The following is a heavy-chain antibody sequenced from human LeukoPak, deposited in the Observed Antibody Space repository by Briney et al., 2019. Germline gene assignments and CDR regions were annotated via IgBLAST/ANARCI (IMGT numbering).Heavy chain of an antibody. Sequence: GGSLRLSCAASGFTFSSYAMSWVRQAPGKGLEWVSAISGSGGSTYYADSVKGRFTISRDNSKNTLYPQMNSLRAEDTAVYYCAKDQYYYDSSGYTHTTPFDYWGQGTLVTVSS. V-gene: IGHV3-23*01. CDR3: AKDQYYYDSSGYTHTTPFDY. J-gene: IGHJ4*02. CDR2: ISGSGGST. CDR1: GFTFSSYA. D-gene: IGHD3-22*01.